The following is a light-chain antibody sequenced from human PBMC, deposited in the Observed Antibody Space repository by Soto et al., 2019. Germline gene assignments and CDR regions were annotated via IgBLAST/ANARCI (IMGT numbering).Light chain of an antibody. CDR3: QQYRGT. Sequence: DIQMTQSPSTLSASVGDRVTITCRASQSISSWLAWYQQKPGKAPKLLIYKASSLESGVPSRFSGSGSGTEFTLTISSLQPDDFAIYYCQQYRGTFGQGTKGEIK. V-gene: IGKV1-5*03. CDR2: KAS. J-gene: IGKJ1*01. CDR1: QSISSW.